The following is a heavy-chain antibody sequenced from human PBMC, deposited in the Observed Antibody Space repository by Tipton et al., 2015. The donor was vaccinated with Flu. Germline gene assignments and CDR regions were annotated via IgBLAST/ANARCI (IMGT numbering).Heavy chain of an antibody. D-gene: IGHD6-13*01. CDR3: ARSARIAAGYWYFDL. Sequence: LRLSCTVSGGSISSYYWSWIRQPAGKGLEWIARIYTSGSTNYNPSLKSRVTMSVDTSKNQFSLKLSSVTAADTAVYYCARSARIAAGYWYFDLWGRGTLVTVSS. CDR2: IYTSGST. V-gene: IGHV4-4*07. CDR1: GGSISSYY. J-gene: IGHJ2*01.